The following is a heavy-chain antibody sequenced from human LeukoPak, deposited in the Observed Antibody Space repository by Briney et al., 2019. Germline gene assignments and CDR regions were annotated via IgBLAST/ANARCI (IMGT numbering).Heavy chain of an antibody. V-gene: IGHV1-8*01. Sequence: GASVNVSCKASGYTFTSYDINWVRQATGQGLEWMGWMNPNSGNTGYAQKFQGRVTMTRNTYISTAYMELSSLRSEDTAVYYCAREGYSYGMGFFDYWGQGTLVTVSS. CDR2: MNPNSGNT. CDR3: AREGYSYGMGFFDY. CDR1: GYTFTSYD. D-gene: IGHD5-18*01. J-gene: IGHJ4*02.